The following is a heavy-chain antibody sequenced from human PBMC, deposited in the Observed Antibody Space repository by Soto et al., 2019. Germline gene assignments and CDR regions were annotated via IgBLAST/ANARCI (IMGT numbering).Heavy chain of an antibody. CDR1: GGSISSGDYY. Sequence: PSETLSLTCTVSGGSISSGDYYWSWIRQPPGKGLEWIGYIYYSGSTNYNPSLKSRVTISVDTSKNQFSLKLSSVTAADTAVYYCARGGIAAGGYYYYYGMDVWGQGTTVTVSS. CDR3: ARGGIAAGGYYYYYGMDV. D-gene: IGHD6-13*01. CDR2: IYYSGST. V-gene: IGHV4-30-4*01. J-gene: IGHJ6*02.